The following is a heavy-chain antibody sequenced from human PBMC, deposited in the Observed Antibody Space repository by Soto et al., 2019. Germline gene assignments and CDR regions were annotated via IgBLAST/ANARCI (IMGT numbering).Heavy chain of an antibody. CDR3: TRDRGLGRTIFGVVIITPPGRYYGMDV. CDR2: IRSKAYGGTT. Sequence: GGSLRLSCTASGFTFGDYAMSWVRQAPGKGLAWVGFIRSKAYGGTTEYAASVKGRFTISRDDSKSIAYLQMNSLKTEDTAVYYCTRDRGLGRTIFGVVIITPPGRYYGMDVWGQGTTVTVSS. V-gene: IGHV3-49*04. J-gene: IGHJ6*02. CDR1: GFTFGDYA. D-gene: IGHD3-3*01.